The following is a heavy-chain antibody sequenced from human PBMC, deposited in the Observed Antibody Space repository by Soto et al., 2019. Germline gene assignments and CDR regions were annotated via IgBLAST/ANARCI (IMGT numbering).Heavy chain of an antibody. J-gene: IGHJ4*01. Sequence: SETLSLTCTVSGGSVSSGPYDWSWIRQPPGKGLEWIGYIYYSGNTNYNPTLKSRVTISVDTSKNQFSLKLSSVTAVDTAVYYCARGGRNDDSSGYGSLGYWGRGTLVTVSS. D-gene: IGHD3-22*01. CDR2: IYYSGNT. V-gene: IGHV4-61*01. CDR1: GGSVSSGPYD. CDR3: ARGGRNDDSSGYGSLGY.